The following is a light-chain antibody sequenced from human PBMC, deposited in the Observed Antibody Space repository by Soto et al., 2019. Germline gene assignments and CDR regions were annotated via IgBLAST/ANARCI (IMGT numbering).Light chain of an antibody. CDR1: SSNIGSNT. CDR3: AAWDDSLNGPV. CDR2: NNN. V-gene: IGLV1-44*01. J-gene: IGLJ2*01. Sequence: QSVLTQPPSASGTPGQRVTISCSGSSSNIGSNTVNWFQQLPGTAPKLLIYNNNQRPSGVPDRFSGSKSGTSASLAIGGLQSEDEADFYCAAWDDSLNGPVFGGGTKLTVL.